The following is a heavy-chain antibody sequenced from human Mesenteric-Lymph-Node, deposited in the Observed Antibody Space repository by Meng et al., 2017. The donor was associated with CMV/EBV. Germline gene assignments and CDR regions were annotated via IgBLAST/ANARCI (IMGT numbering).Heavy chain of an antibody. V-gene: IGHV3-74*01. CDR2: IKSDGSVT. D-gene: IGHD2-2*01. Sequence: GESLKISCAASAFTFSAHWMHWVRQAPGKGLVWVSRIKSDGSVTNYADSVKGRFIVSRDNAKNALYLQMNSLRVEDTAVYYCARAGEYQANNWFDPWGQGTLVTVSS. CDR3: ARAGEYQANNWFDP. CDR1: AFTFSAHW. J-gene: IGHJ5*02.